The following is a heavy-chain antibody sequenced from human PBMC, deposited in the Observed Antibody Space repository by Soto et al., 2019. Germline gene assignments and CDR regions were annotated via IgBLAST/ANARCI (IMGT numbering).Heavy chain of an antibody. CDR1: GFSFSSYT. Sequence: GGSLRLSCAASGFSFSSYTMNWVRQAPGKGLEWVSSINNNSGRKYYADSVKGRFTISRDNSKDTLFLQMNSLKAEDTAVYFCAKDGDYEYFDYWGQGTQVTVSS. V-gene: IGHV3-23*01. J-gene: IGHJ4*02. D-gene: IGHD3-22*01. CDR3: AKDGDYEYFDY. CDR2: INNNSGRK.